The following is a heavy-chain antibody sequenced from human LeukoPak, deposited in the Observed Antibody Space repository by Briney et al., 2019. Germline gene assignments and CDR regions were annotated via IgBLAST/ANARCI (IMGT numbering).Heavy chain of an antibody. D-gene: IGHD3-22*01. CDR1: GGSISSRSYY. Sequence: PSETLSLTCTVSGGSISSRSYYWGWIRQPPGKGLEWIGSIYYSGSTFYNPSLKSRITISADTSKNQFSLKLSSVTAADTAVYYCARHVRDSSGYYRDWYFDLWGRGTLVTVSS. CDR3: ARHVRDSSGYYRDWYFDL. CDR2: IYYSGST. V-gene: IGHV4-39*01. J-gene: IGHJ2*01.